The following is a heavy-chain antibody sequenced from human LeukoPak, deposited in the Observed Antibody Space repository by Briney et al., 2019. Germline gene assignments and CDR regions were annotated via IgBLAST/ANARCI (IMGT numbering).Heavy chain of an antibody. CDR1: GGSFSGYH. J-gene: IGHJ5*02. CDR2: INHSGST. Sequence: SETLSLTCAVYGGSFSGYHWSWIRQPPGKGLEWIGEINHSGSTNYNPSLKSRVTISVDTSKNQFSLKLGSVTAADTAVYYCASQSSTYGDYPQYNWFDPWGQGTLVTVSS. D-gene: IGHD4-17*01. V-gene: IGHV4-34*01. CDR3: ASQSSTYGDYPQYNWFDP.